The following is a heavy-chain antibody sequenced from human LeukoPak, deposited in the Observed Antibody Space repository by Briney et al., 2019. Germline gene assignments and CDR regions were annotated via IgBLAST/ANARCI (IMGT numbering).Heavy chain of an antibody. CDR3: ARGTTSRALDVSDI. CDR1: EFTFSSYN. V-gene: IGHV3-21*01. Sequence: GGSLRLSCVGFEFTFSSYNMNWVRQAPGKGLEWVSSISSSSSYIYNADSRFTISRDNAKNSVYLQMSSLRAEDTALYYCARGTTSRALDVSDIWGQGTMVTVSS. CDR2: ISSSSSYI. J-gene: IGHJ3*02. D-gene: IGHD1-7*01.